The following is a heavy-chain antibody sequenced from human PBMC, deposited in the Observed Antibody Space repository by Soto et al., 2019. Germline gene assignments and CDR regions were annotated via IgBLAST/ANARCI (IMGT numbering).Heavy chain of an antibody. J-gene: IGHJ4*02. CDR1: GGTFSSYA. CDR3: ARGAVTTFYYFDY. CDR2: IIPIFGTA. V-gene: IGHV1-69*01. D-gene: IGHD4-17*01. Sequence: SVKVSCKASGGTFSSYAISWVRQAPVQGLEWMGGIIPIFGTANYAQKFQGRVTITADESTSTAYMGLSSLRSEDTAVYYCARGAVTTFYYFDYWGQGTLVTVSS.